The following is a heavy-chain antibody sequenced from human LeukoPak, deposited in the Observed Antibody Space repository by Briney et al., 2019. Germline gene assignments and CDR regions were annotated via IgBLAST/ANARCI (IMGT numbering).Heavy chain of an antibody. CDR2: IYTSGST. CDR3: AMGGGVAAAGAFAV. J-gene: IGHJ3*01. D-gene: IGHD6-13*01. CDR1: GGSISSYY. V-gene: IGHV4-4*07. Sequence: SETLSLTCTVSGGSISSYYWSWIRQPAGKGLEWIGRIYTSGSTNYNPSLKSRVTISLDKSKNQFSVKLTSVTAADTAVYYCAMGGGVAAAGAFAVWGQGTMATVSS.